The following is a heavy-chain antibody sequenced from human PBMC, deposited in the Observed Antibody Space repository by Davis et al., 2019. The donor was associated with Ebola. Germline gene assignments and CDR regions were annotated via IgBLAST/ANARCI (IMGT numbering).Heavy chain of an antibody. CDR3: ARSPTVTGMDV. D-gene: IGHD4-17*01. J-gene: IGHJ6*02. V-gene: IGHV4-59*01. CDR1: GGSISSYY. Sequence: SETLSLTCTVSGGSISSYYWSWIRQPPGKGLEWIGYIYYSGSTNYNPSLKSRVTISVDTSKNQFSLKLSSVTAADTAVYYCARSPTVTGMDVWGQGTTVTVSS. CDR2: IYYSGST.